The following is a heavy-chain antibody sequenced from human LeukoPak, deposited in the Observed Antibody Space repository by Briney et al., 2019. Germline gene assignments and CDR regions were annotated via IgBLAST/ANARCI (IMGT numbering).Heavy chain of an antibody. Sequence: ASVKVSCKASGYTFTGYYMHWVRQAPGQGLEWMGWINPNSGGTNYAQKFQGRVTMNRDTSISTAYMELSRLRSDDTAVYYCATYYYDSSGYYYIDYWGQGTLVTVSS. V-gene: IGHV1-2*02. J-gene: IGHJ4*02. CDR3: ATYYYDSSGYYYIDY. CDR1: GYTFTGYY. D-gene: IGHD3-22*01. CDR2: INPNSGGT.